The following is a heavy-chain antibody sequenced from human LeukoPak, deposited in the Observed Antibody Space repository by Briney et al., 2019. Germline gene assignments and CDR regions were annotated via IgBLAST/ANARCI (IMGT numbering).Heavy chain of an antibody. Sequence: ASVKVSCMASGYTFTGYNMHWVRQAPGQGLEWMGWINPNSGGTNYAQKFQGRVTMTRDTSISTAYMELSRLRSDDTAVYYCAKIVGATTEVYWGQGTLVTVSS. CDR1: GYTFTGYN. CDR3: AKIVGATTEVY. J-gene: IGHJ4*02. CDR2: INPNSGGT. V-gene: IGHV1-2*02. D-gene: IGHD1-26*01.